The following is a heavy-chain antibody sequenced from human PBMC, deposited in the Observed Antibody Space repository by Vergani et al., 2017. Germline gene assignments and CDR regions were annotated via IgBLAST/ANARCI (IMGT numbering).Heavy chain of an antibody. CDR1: GYTFTDYY. D-gene: IGHD3-22*01. J-gene: IGHJ4*02. CDR2: VDPEDGET. Sequence: EVPLVQSGAEVKKPGATVKISCKVSGYTFTDYYMHWVQQAPGKGLEWMGLVDPEDGETIYAEKFQGRVTITADTSTDTAYMELSSLRSEDTAVYYCATDAGDYYDSSGYYFDYWGQGTLVTVSS. V-gene: IGHV1-69-2*01. CDR3: ATDAGDYYDSSGYYFDY.